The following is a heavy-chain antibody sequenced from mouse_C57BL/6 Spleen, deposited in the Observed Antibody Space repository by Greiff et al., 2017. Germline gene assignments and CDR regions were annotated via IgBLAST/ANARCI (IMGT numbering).Heavy chain of an antibody. V-gene: IGHV1-50*01. CDR2: IDPSDSYT. CDR3: ARSDYYGSSLPFAY. D-gene: IGHD1-1*01. Sequence: QVQLQQPGAELVKPGASVKLSCKASGYTFTSYWMQWVKQRPGQGLEWIGEIDPSDSYTNYNQKFKGKATLTVDTSSSTAYMQLSSLTSEDSAVYYCARSDYYGSSLPFAYWGQGTLVTVSA. J-gene: IGHJ3*01. CDR1: GYTFTSYW.